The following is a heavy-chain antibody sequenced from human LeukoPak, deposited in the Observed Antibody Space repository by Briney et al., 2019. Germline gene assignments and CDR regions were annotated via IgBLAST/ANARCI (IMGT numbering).Heavy chain of an antibody. V-gene: IGHV1-18*01. Sequence: ASVNLSSNASGYSFISHGFYLVRQPPAPGHESMVWFSPYNGNTNYAQNLQGRVTMTTDTYTSTAYMELRSLRSDDTAVYYCARVDNGGFTWSSYYFDYWGQGTLVTVSS. CDR3: ARVDNGGFTWSSYYFDY. J-gene: IGHJ4*02. CDR1: GYSFISHG. D-gene: IGHD1-14*01. CDR2: FSPYNGNT.